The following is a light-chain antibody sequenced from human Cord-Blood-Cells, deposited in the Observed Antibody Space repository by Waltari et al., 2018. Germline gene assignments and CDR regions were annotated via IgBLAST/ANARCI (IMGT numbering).Light chain of an antibody. CDR3: QQYNNSPFT. V-gene: IGKV4-1*01. J-gene: IGKJ2*01. Sequence: EIVMRRRPLHPPVLLLEGKTTHSHASQRGIFSANNKNSLAWYQQKPGQPPRLLIYWASTRDSGVPDRFSGSGSGTDFTLTISSLQAEDVAVYYCQQYNNSPFTFGHGTKLEIK. CDR1: QRGIFSANNKNS. CDR2: WAS.